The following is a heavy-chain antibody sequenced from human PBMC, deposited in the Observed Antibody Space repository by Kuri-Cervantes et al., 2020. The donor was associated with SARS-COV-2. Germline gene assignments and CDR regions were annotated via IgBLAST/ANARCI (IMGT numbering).Heavy chain of an antibody. CDR1: GFTFSSYS. Sequence: GESLKISCAASGFTFSSYSMNWVRQAPGKGLEWVAVIWYDGSNKYYADSVKGRFTISRDNSKNTLYLQMNSLRAEDTAVYYCAKDWCCTEGYYYMDVWGKGTTVTVSS. CDR3: AKDWCCTEGYYYMDV. J-gene: IGHJ6*03. D-gene: IGHD2-8*02. CDR2: IWYDGSNK. V-gene: IGHV3-33*06.